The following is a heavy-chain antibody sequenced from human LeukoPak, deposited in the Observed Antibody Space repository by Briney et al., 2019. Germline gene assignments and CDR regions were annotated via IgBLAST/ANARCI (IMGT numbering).Heavy chain of an antibody. CDR2: INPNSGGT. D-gene: IGHD3-22*01. CDR1: GYTFTGYY. J-gene: IGHJ4*02. CDR3: AIGDTAYYYDSSGSRGFDY. Sequence: ASVKVSCKASGYTFTGYYMHWVRQAPGQGLEWMGWINPNSGGTNYAQKFQGRVTMTRDTSISTAYMELSRLRSDDTAVYYCAIGDTAYYYDSSGSRGFDYWGQGTLVTVSS. V-gene: IGHV1-2*02.